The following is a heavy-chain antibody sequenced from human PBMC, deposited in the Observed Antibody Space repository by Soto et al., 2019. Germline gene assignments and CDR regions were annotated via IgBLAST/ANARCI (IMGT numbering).Heavy chain of an antibody. V-gene: IGHV4-4*07. Sequence: SETLSLTCSVSGGSINTFYWSWVRQPAGKGLEWIGRIFSSGSTSFDPSLESRVAMSVDTSKNHFSLNLSSVTAADMAVYYCAREGSYSAYNFAHGIQLWSFDFWGQGALVTVSS. J-gene: IGHJ4*02. CDR1: GGSINTFY. D-gene: IGHD5-12*01. CDR3: AREGSYSAYNFAHGIQLWSFDF. CDR2: IFSSGST.